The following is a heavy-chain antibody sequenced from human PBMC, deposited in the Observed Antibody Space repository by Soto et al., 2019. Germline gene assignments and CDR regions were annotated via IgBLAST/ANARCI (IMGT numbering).Heavy chain of an antibody. CDR2: INRNGGNT. CDR3: ARGGSDYYFDY. CDR1: GFTFSSYA. J-gene: IGHJ4*02. Sequence: PGGSLRLSCAGTGFTFSSYAMHWVRQAPGKELKNVSTINRNGGNTYYANSVKGRFSISRDNFKNTLYLQMGSLRAEDMAVYYCARGGSDYYFDYWGQGTLVTVSS. V-gene: IGHV3-64*01. D-gene: IGHD2-21*02.